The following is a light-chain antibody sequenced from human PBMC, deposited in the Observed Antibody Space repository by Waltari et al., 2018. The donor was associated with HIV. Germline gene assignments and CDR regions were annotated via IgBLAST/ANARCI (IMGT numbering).Light chain of an antibody. CDR2: RNG. Sequence: QSVLTQPPSASKTPGQRVLMSCSGNKSNVGNNFVSWFKQVAGGAPKLVIYRNGRRPSGVPARFSVGKSGSSASLAISGLQSDDEADYFCASWDDNLGHWVFGVGTKLTV. CDR3: ASWDDNLGHWV. CDR1: KSNVGNNF. V-gene: IGLV1-44*01. J-gene: IGLJ3*02.